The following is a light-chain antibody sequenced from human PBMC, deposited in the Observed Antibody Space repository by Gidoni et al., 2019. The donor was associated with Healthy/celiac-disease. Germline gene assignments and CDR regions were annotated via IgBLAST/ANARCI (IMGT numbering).Light chain of an antibody. V-gene: IGLV2-14*01. J-gene: IGLJ2*01. CDR3: SSYTSSSTLDVV. CDR1: SSDVGGYNY. Sequence: QSALTHPASVSGSPGPSITISCTGTSSDVGGYNYVSWYQQPPGKAPKLMIYEVSNRPPGVSNRFSGSKSGNTASLTISGLQAEDEADYYCSSYTSSSTLDVVFGGGTKLTVL. CDR2: EVS.